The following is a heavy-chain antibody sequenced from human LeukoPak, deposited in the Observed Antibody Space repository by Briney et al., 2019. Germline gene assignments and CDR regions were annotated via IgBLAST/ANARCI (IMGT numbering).Heavy chain of an antibody. J-gene: IGHJ5*02. V-gene: IGHV3-74*01. CDR3: VRERIYYSDLAYKERENFDP. CDR1: GFTFSLYW. Sequence: GTLRLSCAASGFTFSLYWMHWVRQGPGKGLMWVSRISEDGSTADFADSVKGRFTMSRDTAKGKGFLEMRGLTVEDTAIYFCVRERIYYSDLAYKERENFDPWGRGTLVTVSS. D-gene: IGHD1-26*01. CDR2: ISEDGSTA.